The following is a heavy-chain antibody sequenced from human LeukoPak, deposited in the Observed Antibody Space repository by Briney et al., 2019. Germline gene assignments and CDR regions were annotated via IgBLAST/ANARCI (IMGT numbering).Heavy chain of an antibody. J-gene: IGHJ4*02. Sequence: GGPLRLSCAASGFTFSSYSMNWVRQAPGKGLEWVSSISSSSSYIYYADSVKGRFTISRDNAKNSLYLQMNSLRAEDTAVYYCASAYMVRGVFDYWGQGTLVTVSS. V-gene: IGHV3-21*01. CDR3: ASAYMVRGVFDY. D-gene: IGHD3-10*01. CDR2: ISSSSSYI. CDR1: GFTFSSYS.